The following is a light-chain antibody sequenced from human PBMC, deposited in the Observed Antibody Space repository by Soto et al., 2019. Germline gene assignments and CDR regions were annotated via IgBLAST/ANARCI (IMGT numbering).Light chain of an antibody. V-gene: IGKV3-20*01. CDR1: QSVTNSY. J-gene: IGKJ5*01. Sequence: EIVLRQSPDTLSLSPGEGATLSCRAIQSVTNSYLAWYQQKPGQAPRLLIYGASSRATGIPDRFSGSGSETDFTLTISRLEPEDFAVYYCQQYSSSPPITFGQGTRLEIK. CDR3: QQYSSSPPIT. CDR2: GAS.